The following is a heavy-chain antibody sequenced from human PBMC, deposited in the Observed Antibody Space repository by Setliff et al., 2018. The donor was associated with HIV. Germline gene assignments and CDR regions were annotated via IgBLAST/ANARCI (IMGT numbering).Heavy chain of an antibody. Sequence: LSLTCAVYAGSFSGYYWSWIRQPSGKGLEWIGEINHSGSTNYNPSLKSRVTISVDTSKNQFSLKLSPVTAADTAVYYCARGRRNEWELLLLAFDMWGQGTMVT. CDR2: INHSGST. J-gene: IGHJ3*02. V-gene: IGHV4-34*01. CDR1: AGSFSGYY. CDR3: ARGRRNEWELLLLAFDM. D-gene: IGHD1-26*01.